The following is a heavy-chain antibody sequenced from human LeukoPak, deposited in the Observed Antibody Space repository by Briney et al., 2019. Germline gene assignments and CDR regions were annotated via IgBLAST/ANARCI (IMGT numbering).Heavy chain of an antibody. J-gene: IGHJ4*02. CDR1: GFTFSSYG. CDR2: ISYDGSNK. Sequence: GGSLRLSCAASGFTFSSYGMHWVRQAPGKGLEWVAVISYDGSNKYYADSVKGRFTISRDNSKNTLYLQMNSLRAEDTAVYYCAGDRATSYFDYWGQGALVTISS. V-gene: IGHV3-30*03. CDR3: AGDRATSYFDY. D-gene: IGHD1-26*01.